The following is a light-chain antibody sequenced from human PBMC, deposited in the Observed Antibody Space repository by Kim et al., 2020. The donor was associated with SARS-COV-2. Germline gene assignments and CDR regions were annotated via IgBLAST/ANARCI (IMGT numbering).Light chain of an antibody. V-gene: IGKV3-15*01. CDR2: GAS. CDR1: QSVSTS. Sequence: EIVMTQSPATLSVSPGERATLSCRASQSVSTSLAWYQQKPGQAPRLLIYGASTRATGIPARFSGSGSGTEFTLTISSLQSEDFAVYTCQHYSTTPLNFGGGTKVDIK. CDR3: QHYSTTPLN. J-gene: IGKJ4*01.